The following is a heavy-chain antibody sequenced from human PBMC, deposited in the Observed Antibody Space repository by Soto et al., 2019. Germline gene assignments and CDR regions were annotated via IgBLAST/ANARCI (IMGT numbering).Heavy chain of an antibody. Sequence: DVQLLESGGGLVQPGGSLTLSCAASRFTFRDFAMSSLSQAPGKGMEWASSSGGGGTDTYYADSVEGRFTLSRDNSKNTLYWQMDSLRNEEPAVCYCAKDAVPYNGKWEWFDSWGRGTMVTAS. V-gene: IGHV3-23*01. CDR2: SGGGGTDT. D-gene: IGHD1-26*01. CDR1: RFTFRDFA. J-gene: IGHJ5*01. CDR3: AKDAVPYNGKWEWFDS.